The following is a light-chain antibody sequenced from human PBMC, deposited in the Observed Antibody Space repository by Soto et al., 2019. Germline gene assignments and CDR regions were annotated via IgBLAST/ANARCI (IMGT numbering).Light chain of an antibody. CDR3: KSYAGSNTYV. J-gene: IGLJ1*01. CDR2: EVV. V-gene: IGLV2-8*01. CDR1: KNDIGVYDF. Sequence: QPPSASGSPGQSVTISCTGTKNDIGVYDFVSWYQHHPGKAPRLIIYEVVQRPSGVPDRFSGSKSGNTASLTVSGLQAADEADYFCKSYAGSNTYVFGSGTKVTVL.